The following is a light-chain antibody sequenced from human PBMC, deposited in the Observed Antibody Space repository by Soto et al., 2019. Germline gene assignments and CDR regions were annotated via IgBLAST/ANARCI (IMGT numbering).Light chain of an antibody. V-gene: IGKV3-15*01. CDR2: GAS. Sequence: EIVMTQSPATLSVSPGERATLSCRASQSVSSNLAWYQQKPGQAPRLLIYGASTRATGIPARFSGSGSGTEFTLTISSLQSEDFAVYYCQEYNYWPIFTFGPGTKVEIK. CDR1: QSVSSN. J-gene: IGKJ3*01. CDR3: QEYNYWPIFT.